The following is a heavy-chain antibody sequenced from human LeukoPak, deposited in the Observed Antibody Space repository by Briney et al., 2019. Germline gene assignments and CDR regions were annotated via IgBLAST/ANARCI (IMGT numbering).Heavy chain of an antibody. CDR1: GFTFSSYA. D-gene: IGHD1-26*01. CDR3: ASLSIQWELYYFDY. CDR2: ISGSGGST. V-gene: IGHV3-23*01. Sequence: GGSLRLSCAASGFTFSSYAMSWVRQAPGKGLEWVSAISGSGGSTYSADSVKGRFTISRDNSKNTLYLQMNSLRAEDTAVYYCASLSIQWELYYFDYWGQGTLVTVSS. J-gene: IGHJ4*02.